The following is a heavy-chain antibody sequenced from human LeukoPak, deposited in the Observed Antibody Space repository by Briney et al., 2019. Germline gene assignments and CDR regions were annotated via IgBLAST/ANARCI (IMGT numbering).Heavy chain of an antibody. CDR1: GYTFTGYY. Sequence: ASVKVSCKASGYTFTGYYMHWVRQAPGQGLEWMGWINPNSGGTNYAQKFQGRVTMTRDTSISTAYMELNRLRSDDTAVYYCARDTYDYGDYNSWGQGTLVTVSS. V-gene: IGHV1-2*02. D-gene: IGHD4-17*01. CDR2: INPNSGGT. J-gene: IGHJ4*02. CDR3: ARDTYDYGDYNS.